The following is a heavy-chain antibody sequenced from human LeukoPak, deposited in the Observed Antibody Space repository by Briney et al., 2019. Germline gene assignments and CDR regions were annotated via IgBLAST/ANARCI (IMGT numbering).Heavy chain of an antibody. J-gene: IGHJ4*02. CDR1: GGSISSYY. D-gene: IGHD4-17*01. V-gene: IGHV4-59*01. CDR2: IYYSGST. Sequence: PSETLSLTCTVSGGSISSYYWSWIRQPPGKGLEWIGYIYYSGSTNYNPSLKSRVTISVDTSKNQFSLKLSSVTAADTAVYYCARDCYGDSFVYWGQGTLVTASS. CDR3: ARDCYGDSFVY.